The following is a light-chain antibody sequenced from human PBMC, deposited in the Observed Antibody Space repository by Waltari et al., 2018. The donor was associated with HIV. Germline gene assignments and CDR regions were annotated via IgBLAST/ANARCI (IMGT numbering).Light chain of an antibody. CDR2: GNS. CDR1: SSHIGAGYH. CDR3: QSHDSSLSGYV. J-gene: IGLJ1*01. V-gene: IGLV1-40*01. Sequence: QSVLTQPPSVSGAPGQRVPISCTGSSSHIGAGYHVHWYQQLPGTAPKLLIYGNSNRPSGVPDRFSGSKSGTSASLAITGLQAEDEADYHCQSHDSSLSGYVFGTGTKVTVL.